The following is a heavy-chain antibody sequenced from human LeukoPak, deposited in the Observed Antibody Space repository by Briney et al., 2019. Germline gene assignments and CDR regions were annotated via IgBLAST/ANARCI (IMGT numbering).Heavy chain of an antibody. V-gene: IGHV4-39*01. CDR1: GDSISSSAYY. CDR3: ARHRGDILTAYDL. D-gene: IGHD3-9*01. Sequence: PSETLSLTCTVSGDSISSSAYYWGWIRQPPGRGLEWIGSVYYSGTAYYNLSLRSRVTISVGTSKSQFSLKLTSVTAADTAVYYCARHRGDILTAYDLWGQGTLVTVSS. J-gene: IGHJ5*02. CDR2: VYYSGTA.